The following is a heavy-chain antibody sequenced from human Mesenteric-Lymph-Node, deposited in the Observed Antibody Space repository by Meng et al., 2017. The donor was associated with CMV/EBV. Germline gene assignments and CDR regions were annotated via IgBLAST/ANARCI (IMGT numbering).Heavy chain of an antibody. V-gene: IGHV3-21*01. CDR3: ARALPDV. J-gene: IGHJ6*02. Sequence: GGSLRLSCAASGFTFSAYNMNWVRQAPGKGLEWVSSISSSSTYIYYADSLKARFTISRDNAKNSLYLQMNSLRAEDTAVYYCARALPDVWGQGTTVTVSS. CDR2: ISSSSTYI. CDR1: GFTFSAYN.